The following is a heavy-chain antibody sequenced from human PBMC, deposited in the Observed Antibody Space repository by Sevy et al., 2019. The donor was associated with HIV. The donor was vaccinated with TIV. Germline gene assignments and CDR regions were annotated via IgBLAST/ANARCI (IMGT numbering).Heavy chain of an antibody. J-gene: IGHJ4*02. CDR1: GFTFSSYN. D-gene: IGHD1-26*01. CDR3: ARGPPDGSYDYFDY. Sequence: GGSLRLSCAASGFTFSSYNMNWVRQAPGKGLEWVSSISGSSNYIYYAESLKGRFFISRDNAKNTLYLQMNSMRADDTAVSYCARGPPDGSYDYFDYWGQGTLVTVSS. V-gene: IGHV3-21*06. CDR2: ISGSSNYI.